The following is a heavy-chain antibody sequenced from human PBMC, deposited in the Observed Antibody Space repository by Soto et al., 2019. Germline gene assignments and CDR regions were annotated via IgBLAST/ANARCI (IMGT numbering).Heavy chain of an antibody. CDR2: IIPIFGRA. CDR3: ARHVPAAGYYYGMDV. Sequence: QVQLVQSGAEVKKPGSSVKVSCKASGGTFSSYGISWMRQAPGQGLEWMGGIIPIFGRANYAQKFQGRVTITADESTSTAYMELSRLRSEDTDVYYCARHVPAAGYYYGMDVWGQGTTVTVSS. D-gene: IGHD2-2*01. CDR1: GGTFSSYG. V-gene: IGHV1-69*01. J-gene: IGHJ6*02.